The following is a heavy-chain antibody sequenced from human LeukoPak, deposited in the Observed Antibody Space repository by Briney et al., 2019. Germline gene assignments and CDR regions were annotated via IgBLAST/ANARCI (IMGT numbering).Heavy chain of an antibody. D-gene: IGHD3-16*01. CDR3: AKDDDWGRYKH. CDR1: GFAVFSNY. CDR2: ISPSGGIT. V-gene: IGHV3-23*01. Sequence: GGSLRLSCAASGFAVFSNYMNWVRQAPGKGLEWVSGISPSGGITYYTDSVKGRFTISRDNSKNTQSLQMNSLRAEDTAVYYCAKDDDWGRYKHWGQGTLVTVSS. J-gene: IGHJ1*01.